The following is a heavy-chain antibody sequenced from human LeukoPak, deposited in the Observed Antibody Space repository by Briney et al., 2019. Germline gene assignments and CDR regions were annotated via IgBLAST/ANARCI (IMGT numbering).Heavy chain of an antibody. CDR3: ARLVRIYVHSSGYTYFSFMDV. J-gene: IGHJ6*03. Sequence: GASLTLSCDVSGFTFSRHCINWVRQAAGKGREWVPYISGVSDTIFYADSVKDPLTLSRDTAKNSLYLQMSSLRPEDTAVYYCARLVRIYVHSSGYTYFSFMDVWGKGTTVTVSS. CDR2: ISGVSDTI. CDR1: GFTFSRHC. D-gene: IGHD3-22*01. V-gene: IGHV3-48*01.